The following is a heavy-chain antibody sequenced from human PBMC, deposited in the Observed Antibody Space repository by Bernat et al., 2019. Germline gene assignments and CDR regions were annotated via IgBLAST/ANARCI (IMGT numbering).Heavy chain of an antibody. J-gene: IGHJ6*02. CDR1: GFTFSSYA. Sequence: VQLVESGGGLVQPGGSLRLSCAASGFTFSSYAMSWVRQAPGKGLEWVSAISGSGGSTYYADSVKGRFTISRDNSKNTLYLQMNSLRAEDTAVYYCATVGYCSSTSCYSYYYYYGMDVWGQGTTVTVSS. V-gene: IGHV3-23*04. CDR3: ATVGYCSSTSCYSYYYYYGMDV. CDR2: ISGSGGST. D-gene: IGHD2-2*01.